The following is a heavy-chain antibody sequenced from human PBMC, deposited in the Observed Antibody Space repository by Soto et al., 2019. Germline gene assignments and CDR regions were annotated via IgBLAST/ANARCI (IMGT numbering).Heavy chain of an antibody. CDR2: ISGSGGST. D-gene: IGHD2-15*01. V-gene: IGHV3-23*01. CDR3: AKDIHPGYCSGGSCYFQNYFDY. Sequence: GGSLRLCCAASGFTFSSYAMSRVRQAPGKGLEWVSAISGSGGSTYYADSVKGRFTISRDNSKNTLYLQMNSLRAEDTAVYYCAKDIHPGYCSGGSCYFQNYFDYWGQGTLVTVSS. CDR1: GFTFSSYA. J-gene: IGHJ4*02.